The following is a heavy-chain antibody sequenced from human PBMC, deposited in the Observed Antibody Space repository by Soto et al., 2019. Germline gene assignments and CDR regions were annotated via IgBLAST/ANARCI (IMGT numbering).Heavy chain of an antibody. CDR1: GFTFSDYW. V-gene: IGHV3-74*01. CDR2: INSDGSSK. Sequence: GGSLRLSCAASGFTFSDYWMHWVRQAPGKVLVWVSRINSDGSSKNYADSVKGRFTISRDNAKNTLYLQMNSLRAEDTAVYYCARVKTYSSSWPDYWGQGTLVTVSS. D-gene: IGHD6-13*01. J-gene: IGHJ4*02. CDR3: ARVKTYSSSWPDY.